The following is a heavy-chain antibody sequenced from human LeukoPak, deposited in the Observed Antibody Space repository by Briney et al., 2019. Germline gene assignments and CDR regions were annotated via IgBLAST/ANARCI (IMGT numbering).Heavy chain of an antibody. Sequence: PGGSLGLSCPASGLTFSSYAISLVRQAPGKGLEWVSSISGSGGSTYYADCVKGRFTISRDNSKNSLYLQMNSLRAEDTAVYYCAKEPGCDYWGQGTLVTVSS. CDR3: AKEPGCDY. CDR2: ISGSGGST. D-gene: IGHD1-14*01. J-gene: IGHJ4*02. V-gene: IGHV3-23*01. CDR1: GLTFSSYA.